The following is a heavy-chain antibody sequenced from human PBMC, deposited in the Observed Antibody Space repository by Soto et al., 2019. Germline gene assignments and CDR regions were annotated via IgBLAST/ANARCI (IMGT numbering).Heavy chain of an antibody. V-gene: IGHV3-30*18. CDR1: GFTFSSFG. CDR2: ISYDGREK. D-gene: IGHD1-7*01. CDR3: AKSHLYNWNYHIDF. Sequence: QVQLAESGGGVVQPGRSLRLSCGASGFTFSSFGMHWVRQAPGKGLEWVAVISYDGREKYYGESVKGRFTISRDHSMDTLYLQINSLRPEDSALYYCAKSHLYNWNYHIDFWGQGTLVAVSS. J-gene: IGHJ4*02.